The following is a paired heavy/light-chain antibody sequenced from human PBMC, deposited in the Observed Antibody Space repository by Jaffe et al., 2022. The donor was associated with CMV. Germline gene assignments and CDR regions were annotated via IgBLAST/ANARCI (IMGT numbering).Heavy chain of an antibody. J-gene: IGHJ6*02. D-gene: IGHD1-1*01. CDR2: ISYDGTDK. CDR3: AKDLQASYNSGMDV. CDR1: GFTFRSYV. Sequence: QEQLVESGGGVVQPGRSLRLSCAASGFTFRSYVMHWVRQAPGKGLEWLTFISYDGTDKYYADSVRGRFTISRDNSKNAVYLQMNNLKTDDTAVYYCAKDLQASYNSGMDVWGQGTTVTVSS. V-gene: IGHV3-30*18.
Light chain of an antibody. CDR2: QDK. CDR1: KLADSD. J-gene: IGLJ2*01. CDR3: QAWDRRTVA. V-gene: IGLV3-1*01. Sequence: SYEVSQPPSVSVSPGQTAIITCSGEKLADSDVFWYQQKPGHSPVLVIYQDKKRPSGIPERFSASKSGNTATVTISGTQAMDEADYYCQAWDRRTVAFGGGTKLTVL.